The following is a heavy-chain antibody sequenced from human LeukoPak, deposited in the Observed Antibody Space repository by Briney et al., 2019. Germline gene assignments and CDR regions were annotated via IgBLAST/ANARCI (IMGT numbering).Heavy chain of an antibody. CDR1: GGTSTRYA. J-gene: IGHJ4*02. CDR2: IMPIFGTA. CDR3: ARSGYSYEFDY. D-gene: IGHD5-18*01. Sequence: GASGKVSCKASGGTSTRYAISWVRQAPGQGVEWMGGIMPIFGTANYAQKLQGRGTITTDESTSTAYMELSSLRSEHTAVYYCARSGYSYEFDYWGQGTLVTVSS. V-gene: IGHV1-69*05.